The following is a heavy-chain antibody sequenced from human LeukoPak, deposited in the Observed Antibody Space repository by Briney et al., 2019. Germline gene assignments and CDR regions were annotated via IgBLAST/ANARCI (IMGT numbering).Heavy chain of an antibody. CDR2: IYTSGST. V-gene: IGHV4-4*07. D-gene: IGHD3-10*01. J-gene: IGHJ6*03. CDR1: GGSISSYY. Sequence: SETLSLTCTVSGGSISSYYWSWIRQPPGKGREWIGRIYTSGSTNYNPSLKSRVTMSVDTSKNQFSLKLSSVTAADTAVYYCAREGRTYYYGSGSYGYYYYYMDVWGKGTTVTISS. CDR3: AREGRTYYYGSGSYGYYYYYMDV.